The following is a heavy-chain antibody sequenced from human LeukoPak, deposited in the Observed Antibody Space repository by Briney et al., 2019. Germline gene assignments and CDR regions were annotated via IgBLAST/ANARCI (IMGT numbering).Heavy chain of an antibody. J-gene: IGHJ4*02. CDR3: ARLGGSAYCVSTTCHFDY. V-gene: IGHV5-51*01. Sequence: GESPRISCQGSGYRFTSYWIGWVRQMPGKGLEWMGIIYTGDSNTKYSPSFQCQVTISVDKSISTAYLQWSSLKASDTAMYYCARLGGSAYCVSTTCHFDYWGQGTLVTVSS. CDR2: IYTGDSNT. CDR1: GYRFTSYW. D-gene: IGHD2-2*01.